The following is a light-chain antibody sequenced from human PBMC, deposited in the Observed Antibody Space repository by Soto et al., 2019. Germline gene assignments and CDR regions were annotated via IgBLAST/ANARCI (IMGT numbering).Light chain of an antibody. V-gene: IGKV3D-15*01. CDR2: DVF. CDR1: QSVGSY. J-gene: IGKJ3*01. Sequence: DIQLTQSPASLSASLGERVTLSCRASQSVGSYLAWYQQKPGQAPRLVIYDVFTRASGVPTRISGSGSGTEFTLTISSLQSEDFAVYYCQQYNSYPLTFGAGTKVDIK. CDR3: QQYNSYPLT.